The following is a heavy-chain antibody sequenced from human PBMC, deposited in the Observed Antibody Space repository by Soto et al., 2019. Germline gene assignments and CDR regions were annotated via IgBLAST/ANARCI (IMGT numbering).Heavy chain of an antibody. Sequence: SETLSLTCAVSGDSISSAYFWAWIRQPPGKGLEWIGSFYHSGTTYYNPSFNSRVTISVDTSKNQFSLKLSSVTAADSAVYYCARDRGIVLMVYAIFPYFDYWGQGTLVTVS. V-gene: IGHV4-38-2*02. CDR2: FYHSGTT. D-gene: IGHD2-8*01. CDR1: GDSISSAYF. J-gene: IGHJ4*02. CDR3: ARDRGIVLMVYAIFPYFDY.